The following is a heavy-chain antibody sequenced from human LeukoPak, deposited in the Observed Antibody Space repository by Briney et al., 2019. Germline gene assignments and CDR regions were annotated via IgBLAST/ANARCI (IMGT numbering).Heavy chain of an antibody. Sequence: GGSLRLSCAASGFTFSSYGMHWVRQAPGKGLEWVAVIWYDGTNKYYADSVKGRFTISRDNSKNTLYLQMNSLRAEDPAVYYCAIGCGIATYYFDYWGQGTLVTVSS. CDR1: GFTFSSYG. J-gene: IGHJ4*02. CDR3: AIGCGIATYYFDY. V-gene: IGHV3-33*01. CDR2: IWYDGTNK. D-gene: IGHD6-13*01.